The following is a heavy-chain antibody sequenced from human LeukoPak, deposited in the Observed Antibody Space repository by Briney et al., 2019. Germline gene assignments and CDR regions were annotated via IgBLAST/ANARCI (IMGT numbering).Heavy chain of an antibody. D-gene: IGHD7-27*01. V-gene: IGHV1-2*02. CDR2: INPNSGGT. CDR3: ARAYRRRWLQDELGY. CDR1: GFTFTGYY. Sequence: HRASVKVSCKASGFTFTGYYIHWVRQAPGQGLEWMGWINPNSGGTNYAQKFQGRVTMTRDTSISTAYMELSRLRSDDTAVYYCARAYRRRWLQDELGYWGQGALVTVSS. J-gene: IGHJ4*02.